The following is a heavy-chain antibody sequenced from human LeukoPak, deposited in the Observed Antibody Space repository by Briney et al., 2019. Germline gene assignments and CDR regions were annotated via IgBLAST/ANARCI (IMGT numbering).Heavy chain of an antibody. CDR3: ARGGFRGSSSRYQLSY. D-gene: IGHD6-13*01. CDR1: GGSFSGYY. Sequence: PSETLSLTCAVYGGSFSGYYWSWIRQPPGKGLEWIGEINHSGSTNYNPSLKSRVTISVDTSKNQFSLKLSSVTAADTAVYYCARGGFRGSSSRYQLSYWGQGTLVTVSS. CDR2: INHSGST. V-gene: IGHV4-34*01. J-gene: IGHJ4*02.